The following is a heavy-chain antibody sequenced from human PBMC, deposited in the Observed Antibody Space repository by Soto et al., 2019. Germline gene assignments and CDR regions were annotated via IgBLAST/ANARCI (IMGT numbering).Heavy chain of an antibody. J-gene: IGHJ2*01. Sequence: SETLSLTCTVSGGSSSSSDYYWGWIRQPPGKGLDWLGSISNGVSPYYNPYLKSRLTISIDTSKNQFSLRLNSVTAADTAVYYCATSSVSRLLNRWYFDLWGRGTLVTVSS. CDR3: ATSSVSRLLNRWYFDL. V-gene: IGHV4-39*01. D-gene: IGHD2-8*01. CDR2: ISNGVSP. CDR1: GGSSSSSDYY.